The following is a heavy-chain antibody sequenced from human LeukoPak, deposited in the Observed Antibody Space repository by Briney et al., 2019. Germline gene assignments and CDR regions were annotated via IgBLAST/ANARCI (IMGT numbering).Heavy chain of an antibody. Sequence: GGPLNLSCAAPGFTFSTYGMHWVRQAPGKGLEWAAVVWYDRTNIHYVDSVQGRFTISRDNSKSTLYLQMNSLTAEDTAVYYCARGGYSGTYFFDFWGQGTPVSVSS. CDR1: GFTFSTYG. CDR2: VWYDRTNI. V-gene: IGHV3-33*01. D-gene: IGHD1-26*01. CDR3: ARGGYSGTYFFDF. J-gene: IGHJ4*02.